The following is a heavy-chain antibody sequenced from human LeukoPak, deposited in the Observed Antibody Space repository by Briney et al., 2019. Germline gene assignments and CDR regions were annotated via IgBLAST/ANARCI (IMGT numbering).Heavy chain of an antibody. CDR1: GVMLNDYA. Sequence: GGSLRLSCTASGVMLNDYAMHWVRQAPGKGLEWVAVISYDGSNKYYADSVKGRFTISRDNSKNTLYLQMNSLRVEDTAVYYCAKDLTIFGVVPYYMDVWGKGTTVTVSS. J-gene: IGHJ6*03. V-gene: IGHV3-30-3*01. CDR3: AKDLTIFGVVPYYMDV. CDR2: ISYDGSNK. D-gene: IGHD3-3*01.